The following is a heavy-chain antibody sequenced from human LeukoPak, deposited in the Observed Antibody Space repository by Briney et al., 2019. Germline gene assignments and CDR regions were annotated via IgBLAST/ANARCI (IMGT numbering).Heavy chain of an antibody. CDR3: ARGRPTNLGGIY. D-gene: IGHD7-27*01. V-gene: IGHV1-8*01. CDR2: SNPNSGNT. Sequence: WASVKVSCKASGYTFTSHHINWMRQAPGQGLEWMGWSNPNSGNTAYAQKFQDRVTMTWDTSISTAYMELTSLRSDDTAVYYCARGRPTNLGGIYWGQGTLVTVSS. CDR1: GYTFTSHH. J-gene: IGHJ4*02.